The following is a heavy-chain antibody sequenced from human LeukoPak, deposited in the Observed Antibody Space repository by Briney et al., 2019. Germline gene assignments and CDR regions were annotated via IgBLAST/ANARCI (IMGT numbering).Heavy chain of an antibody. Sequence: SVKVSCKASGGTFSSYTISWVRQAPGQGLEWMGRIIPILGIANYAQKFQGRVTITTDESTSTAYMELSSLRSEDTAVYYCARQSSHYYYDSSGYAFDIWGQGTMVTVSS. V-gene: IGHV1-69*02. J-gene: IGHJ3*02. CDR2: IIPILGIA. CDR1: GGTFSSYT. D-gene: IGHD3-22*01. CDR3: ARQSSHYYYDSSGYAFDI.